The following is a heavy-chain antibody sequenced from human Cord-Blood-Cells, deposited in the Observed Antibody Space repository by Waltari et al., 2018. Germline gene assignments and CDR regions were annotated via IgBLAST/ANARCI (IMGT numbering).Heavy chain of an antibody. J-gene: IGHJ5*02. CDR1: GGSISSSSYY. V-gene: IGHV4-39*01. Sequence: QLQLQESGPGLVKPSETLSLTCTVSGGSISSSSYYWGWIRQPPGKGLEWMGSIYYSGGTYYNPSLNSRGTISVYTSKNQFSLKLSSVTAADTAVYYCARLNGNWFDPWGQGTLVTVSS. CDR2: IYYSGGT. D-gene: IGHD2-8*01. CDR3: ARLNGNWFDP.